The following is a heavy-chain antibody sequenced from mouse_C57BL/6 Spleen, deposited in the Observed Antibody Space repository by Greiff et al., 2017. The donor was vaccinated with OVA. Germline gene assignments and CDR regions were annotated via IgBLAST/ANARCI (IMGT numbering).Heavy chain of an antibody. CDR3: TRGPLYYFDD. J-gene: IGHJ2*01. Sequence: VQLKESGTVLARPGASVKMSCKTSGYTFTSYWMHWVKQRPGQGLEWIGAIYPGNCDSRSTQKFLGQAKLTAVTSASTAYMELSSRTNEDAAVYYCTRGPLYYFDDWGQGTTLTVAS. V-gene: IGHV1-5*01. CDR2: IYPGNCDS. CDR1: GYTFTSYW.